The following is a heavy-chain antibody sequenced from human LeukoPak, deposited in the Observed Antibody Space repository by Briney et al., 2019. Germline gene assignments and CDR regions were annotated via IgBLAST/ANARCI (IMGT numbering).Heavy chain of an antibody. D-gene: IGHD6-6*01. V-gene: IGHV3-23*01. J-gene: IGHJ4*02. CDR1: GYIFSNSA. Sequence: GGSLRLSCAASGYIFSNSAMTWVRQAPGKGLEWVSGISANGVSTYYADSVKGRFTISRDSSKNTPYLQMNSLRVEDTAVYYCAKGNPYTSSPLDYWGQGILVTVSS. CDR2: ISANGVST. CDR3: AKGNPYTSSPLDY.